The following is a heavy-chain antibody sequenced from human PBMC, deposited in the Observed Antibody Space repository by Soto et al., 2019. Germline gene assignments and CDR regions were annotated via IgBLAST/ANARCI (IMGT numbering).Heavy chain of an antibody. CDR3: ATSSVSRLLNHWYFEL. Sequence: SETLSLTCTVSGGSISSYYWSWIRQPPGKGLEWIGSISFGVTTYYSPSLRSRLTISIDTSNNQFSLKLSSVTAADTAVYYCATSSVSRLLNHWYFELWGRGTLVTVSS. V-gene: IGHV4-59*05. CDR2: ISFGVTT. CDR1: GGSISSYY. J-gene: IGHJ2*01.